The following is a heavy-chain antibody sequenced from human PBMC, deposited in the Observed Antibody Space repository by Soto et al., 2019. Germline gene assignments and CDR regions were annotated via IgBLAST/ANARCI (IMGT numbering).Heavy chain of an antibody. V-gene: IGHV1-18*01. CDR2: ISAYNGNT. D-gene: IGHD3-9*01. CDR1: GYTFTSYG. CDR3: ARGAERTVPPTVQRHLDWVCGH. Sequence: ASVKVSCKASGYTFTSYGISWVRQAPGQGLEWMGWISAYNGNTNYAQKLQGRVTMTTDTSTSTAYMELRSLRSDDTAVYYCARGAERTVPPTVQRHLDWVCGHWGQGTPVTVSS. J-gene: IGHJ4*02.